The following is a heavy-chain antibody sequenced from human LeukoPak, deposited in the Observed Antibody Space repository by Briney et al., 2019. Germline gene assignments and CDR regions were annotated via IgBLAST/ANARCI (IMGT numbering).Heavy chain of an antibody. J-gene: IGHJ4*02. CDR2: IWSDGTNK. CDR3: ARDAQRGFDYSNSLQY. Sequence: GGPLRLSCAASGFTFSHYGMHWVRQAPGKGPEWVAVIWSDGTNKYYADSVKGRFSISRDDSQKRVFLQMNSLRAEDTAVYYCARDAQRGFDYSNSLQYWGQGALVTVSS. V-gene: IGHV3-33*01. CDR1: GFTFSHYG. D-gene: IGHD4-11*01.